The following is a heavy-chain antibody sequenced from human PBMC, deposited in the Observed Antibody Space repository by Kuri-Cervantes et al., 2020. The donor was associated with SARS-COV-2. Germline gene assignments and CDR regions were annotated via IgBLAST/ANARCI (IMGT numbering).Heavy chain of an antibody. CDR3: ARQHDYGDSPNTSYYYYYYYMDV. CDR2: ISYDGSNK. CDR1: GFTFSSYA. D-gene: IGHD4-17*01. J-gene: IGHJ6*03. Sequence: GESLKISCAASGFTFSSYAMHWVRQAPGKGLEWVAVISYDGSNKYYADSVKGRFTISRDNSKNTLYLQMNSLRAEDTAVYYCARQHDYGDSPNTSYYYYYYYMDVWGKGTTVTVSS. V-gene: IGHV3-30-3*01.